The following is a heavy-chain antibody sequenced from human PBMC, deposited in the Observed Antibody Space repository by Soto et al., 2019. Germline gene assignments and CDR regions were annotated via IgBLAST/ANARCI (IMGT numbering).Heavy chain of an antibody. CDR2: IIPIFGTA. J-gene: IGHJ6*02. CDR1: GGTFSSYA. V-gene: IGHV1-69*12. D-gene: IGHD5-12*01. CDR3: ASDQVSGYVITLLSFYKMAV. Sequence: QVQLVQSGAEVKKPGSSVKVSCKSSGGTFSSYAISWVRQAPGQGLEWMGGIIPIFGTANYAQKFQGRVTITAAESTSTAYMELISLRSDETAVYYCASDQVSGYVITLLSFYKMAVWGQGTTVTVSS.